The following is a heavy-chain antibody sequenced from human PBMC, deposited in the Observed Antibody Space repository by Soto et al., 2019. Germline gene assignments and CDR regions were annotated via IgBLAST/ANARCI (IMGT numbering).Heavy chain of an antibody. Sequence: SETLSLTCTVSGGSISSGGYYWSWIRQHPGKGLEWIGYIYYCGSTYYNPSLKSRVTISVDTSKNQFSLKLSSVTAADTAVYYCARASEGPYGMDVWGQGTTVTVSS. V-gene: IGHV4-31*03. CDR2: IYYCGST. CDR1: GGSISSGGYY. J-gene: IGHJ6*02. CDR3: ARASEGPYGMDV.